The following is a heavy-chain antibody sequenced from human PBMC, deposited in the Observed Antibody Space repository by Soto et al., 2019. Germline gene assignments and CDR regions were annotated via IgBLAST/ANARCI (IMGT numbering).Heavy chain of an antibody. CDR2: ISAHNGKT. CDR3: ARGRYGDY. CDR1: GYTFTSYG. J-gene: IGHJ4*02. D-gene: IGHD1-1*01. Sequence: QVHLVQSGAEVKKPGASVKVSCKGSGYTFTSYGITWVRQAPGQGLEWMGWISAHNGKTDYAQKPQGRVTVTRDTSTSTAYMELRSLRSDDTAVYYCARGRYGDYWGQGALVTVSS. V-gene: IGHV1-18*01.